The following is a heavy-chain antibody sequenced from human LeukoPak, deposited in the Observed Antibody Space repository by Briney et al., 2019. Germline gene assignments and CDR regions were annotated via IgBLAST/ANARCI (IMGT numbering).Heavy chain of an antibody. V-gene: IGHV1-2*02. Sequence: ASVKVSCKASGYTFTGYYMHWVRQAPGQGLEWAGWINPNSGGTNYAQKFQGRVTMTRDTSISTAYMELSRLRSDDTAVYYCARLSGGGYDYFDYWGQGTLVTVSS. CDR1: GYTFTGYY. J-gene: IGHJ4*02. D-gene: IGHD5-12*01. CDR3: ARLSGGGYDYFDY. CDR2: INPNSGGT.